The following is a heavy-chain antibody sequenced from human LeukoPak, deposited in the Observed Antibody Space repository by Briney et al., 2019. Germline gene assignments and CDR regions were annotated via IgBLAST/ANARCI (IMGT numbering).Heavy chain of an antibody. J-gene: IGHJ4*02. CDR3: VRGGSYYYF. CDR1: GFTLSSHW. Sequence: GGSLRLSCAASGFTLSSHWMSWVRQAPGKGLEWVANIKQDGSEKYYVDSVKGRFTISRDNAKNSLYLQTNSLRVEDTAVYYWVRGGSYYYFWGQGTLVTVSS. V-gene: IGHV3-7*05. CDR2: IKQDGSEK. D-gene: IGHD1-26*01.